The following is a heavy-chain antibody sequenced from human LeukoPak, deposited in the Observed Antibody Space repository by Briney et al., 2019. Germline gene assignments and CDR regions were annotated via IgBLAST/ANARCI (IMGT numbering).Heavy chain of an antibody. V-gene: IGHV3-15*01. CDR2: IKTKSDGGTT. CDR3: TTESRFRLMLDY. D-gene: IGHD2-21*01. J-gene: IGHJ4*02. Sequence: GGSLRLSCAASGFIFTNAWMTWVRQAPGKGLEWVGRIKTKSDGGTTDYAAPVKGRFTISRDDSKKMIYLHMNSLKTEDTAVYFCTTESRFRLMLDYWGLGTLVTVS. CDR1: GFIFTNAW.